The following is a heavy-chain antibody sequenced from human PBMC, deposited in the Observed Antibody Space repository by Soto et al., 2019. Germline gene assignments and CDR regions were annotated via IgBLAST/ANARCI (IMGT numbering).Heavy chain of an antibody. Sequence: ASAKVSCKASGYTFTCYYMHWVRQAPGQGLEWMGWINPNSGGTNYAQKFQGWVTMTRDTSISTAYMELSRLRSDDTAVYYSARDNYKDFWSGYYSYGMDVWGQGTTVTVSS. D-gene: IGHD3-3*01. CDR3: ARDNYKDFWSGYYSYGMDV. V-gene: IGHV1-2*04. CDR1: GYTFTCYY. CDR2: INPNSGGT. J-gene: IGHJ6*02.